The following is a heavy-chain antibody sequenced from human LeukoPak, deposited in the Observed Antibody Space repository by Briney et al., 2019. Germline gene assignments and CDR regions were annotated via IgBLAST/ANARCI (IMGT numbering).Heavy chain of an antibody. CDR3: ARGSRFVGSYPLYYYYGMDV. D-gene: IGHD1-26*01. Sequence: SETLSLTCTVSGGSISSYYWSWIRQPAGKGLEWIGRIYTSGSTNYNPSLKSRVTMSVDTSKNQFSLKLSSVTAADTAVYYCARGSRFVGSYPLYYYYGMDVWGQGTTVTVSS. J-gene: IGHJ6*02. CDR1: GGSISSYY. CDR2: IYTSGST. V-gene: IGHV4-4*07.